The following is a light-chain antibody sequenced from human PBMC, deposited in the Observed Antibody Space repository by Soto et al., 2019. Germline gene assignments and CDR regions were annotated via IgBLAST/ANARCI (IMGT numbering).Light chain of an antibody. CDR3: ATWDRSLSAGV. CDR1: SSNIGNNY. CDR2: DND. V-gene: IGLV1-51*01. J-gene: IGLJ2*01. Sequence: QSVLTQPPSVSAAPGQKVTISCSGSSSNIGNNYVSWYQQFPEAAPKLLIYDNDKRPSGIPDRFSGSKSGTSATLGLTGLPTGERADYYCATWDRSLSAGVFGGGTKLTVL.